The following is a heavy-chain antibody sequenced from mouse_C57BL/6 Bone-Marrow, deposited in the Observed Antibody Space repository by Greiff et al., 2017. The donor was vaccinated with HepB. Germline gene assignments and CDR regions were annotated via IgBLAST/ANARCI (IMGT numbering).Heavy chain of an antibody. CDR3: ARGDYYGSPLDY. D-gene: IGHD1-1*01. CDR1: GYTFTSYG. Sequence: QVQLQQSGAELARPGASVKLSCKASGYTFTSYGISWVKQRTGQGLEWIGEIYPRSGNTYYNEKFKGKATLTADKSSSTAYMELRSLTSEDSAVYFCARGDYYGSPLDYWGQGTTLTVSS. J-gene: IGHJ2*01. V-gene: IGHV1-81*01. CDR2: IYPRSGNT.